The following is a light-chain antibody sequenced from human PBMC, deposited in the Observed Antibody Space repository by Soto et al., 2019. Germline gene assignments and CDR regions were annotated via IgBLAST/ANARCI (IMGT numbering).Light chain of an antibody. CDR1: QSVSSRY. V-gene: IGKV3-20*01. Sequence: EIGLTQSPGTLFLSPGERATLPCRASQSVSSRYLAWYQPKPGQAPRLIAYGASSRANGIPARFSVSGSGTDLTLTISRLEPEDFAVYDCQQYGSSHPITFGQGTKVDIK. CDR3: QQYGSSHPIT. CDR2: GAS. J-gene: IGKJ1*01.